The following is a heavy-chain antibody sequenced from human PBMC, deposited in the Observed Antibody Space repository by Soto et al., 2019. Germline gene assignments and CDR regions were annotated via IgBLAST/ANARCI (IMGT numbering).Heavy chain of an antibody. Sequence: GGSLRLSCAASGFTFSSYAMSWVRQAPGKGLEWVSAISGSGGSTYYADSVKGRFTISRDNSKNTLYLQMNSLRAEDTAVYYCAKDLPPEAPADYDYIWGSYRYTHAFDIWGQGPRVTVSS. CDR3: AKDLPPEAPADYDYIWGSYRYTHAFDI. CDR1: GFTFSSYA. CDR2: ISGSGGST. D-gene: IGHD3-16*02. V-gene: IGHV3-23*01. J-gene: IGHJ3*02.